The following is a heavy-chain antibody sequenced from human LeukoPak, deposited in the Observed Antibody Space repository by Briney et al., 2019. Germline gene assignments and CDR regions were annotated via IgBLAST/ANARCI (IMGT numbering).Heavy chain of an antibody. D-gene: IGHD4-11*01. CDR2: IDWDDDK. Sequence: SGPTLMQPTRTLTLTFTFSGFTLGTRGMDVGWIRQPPGKGLEWLALIDWDDDKRYSPSLKSRLTITKDTSKNQVVLTMTNMDPVDTATYYCAHRNSDYRAFDIWGQGTMVTVSS. CDR3: AHRNSDYRAFDI. J-gene: IGHJ3*02. V-gene: IGHV2-5*02. CDR1: GFTLGTRGMD.